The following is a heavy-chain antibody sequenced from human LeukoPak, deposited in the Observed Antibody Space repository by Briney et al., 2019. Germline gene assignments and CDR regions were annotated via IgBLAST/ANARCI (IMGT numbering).Heavy chain of an antibody. Sequence: GGSLRLSCAASGFTFDDYAMHWVRQAPGKGLEWVSGISWNSGSIGYADSVKGRFTISRDNAKNPLYLQMNSLRAEDTALYYCAKGPSYDSSGYYYVGSFDYWGQGTLVTVSS. D-gene: IGHD3-22*01. CDR2: ISWNSGSI. CDR3: AKGPSYDSSGYYYVGSFDY. J-gene: IGHJ4*02. V-gene: IGHV3-9*01. CDR1: GFTFDDYA.